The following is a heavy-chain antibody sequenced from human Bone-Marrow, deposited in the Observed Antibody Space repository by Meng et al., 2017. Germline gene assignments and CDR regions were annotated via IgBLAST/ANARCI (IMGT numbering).Heavy chain of an antibody. Sequence: GESLKISCAASGFTFSSYWMSWVRQAPGKGLEWVSYISSSGSTIYYADSVKGRFTISRDNAKNSMYLQMNSLRAEDTAVYYCARDVGSYYRDLLHYYYYGMDVWGQGTTVTVSS. J-gene: IGHJ6*02. CDR1: GFTFSSYW. CDR3: ARDVGSYYRDLLHYYYYGMDV. V-gene: IGHV3-48*04. CDR2: ISSSGSTI. D-gene: IGHD1-26*01.